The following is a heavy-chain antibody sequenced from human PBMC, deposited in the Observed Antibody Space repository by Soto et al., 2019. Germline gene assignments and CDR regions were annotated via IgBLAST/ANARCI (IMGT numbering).Heavy chain of an antibody. Sequence: EVQLVESGGDLVQPRGSLRLSCAASGFTFSTYWMHWVRQAPGKGLLWVSRIKTDGTYATYADSVKGRFTISRDNAKNTLYLQMNSLRVEDAAVYYCAAGGSGYYANWGQGTLVTVSS. CDR2: IKTDGTYA. CDR3: AAGGSGYYAN. V-gene: IGHV3-74*01. CDR1: GFTFSTYW. J-gene: IGHJ4*02. D-gene: IGHD3-22*01.